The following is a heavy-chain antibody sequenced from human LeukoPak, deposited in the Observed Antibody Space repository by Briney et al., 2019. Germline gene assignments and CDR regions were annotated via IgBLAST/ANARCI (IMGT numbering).Heavy chain of an antibody. CDR3: SRVSGNLFLDALDI. CDR1: GLSFGDYA. CDR2: IRSKPYGGTT. J-gene: IGHJ3*02. V-gene: IGHV3-49*04. D-gene: IGHD1-26*01. Sequence: GGSLRLSCTASGLSFGDYAMSWVRQAPGKGLEWVGFIRSKPYGGTTEYAASVRGRFSISRDDSKSIAYLQMNSLKTEDTAMYYCSRVSGNLFLDALDIWGQGTMVTVSS.